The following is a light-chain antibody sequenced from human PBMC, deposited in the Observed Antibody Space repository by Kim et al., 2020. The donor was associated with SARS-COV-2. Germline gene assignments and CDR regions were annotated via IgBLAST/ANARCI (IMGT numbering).Light chain of an antibody. J-gene: IGKJ1*01. CDR3: QQSYSNPRT. CDR1: QTIDTY. CDR2: AAS. V-gene: IGKV1-39*01. Sequence: AAVGDRITITCRASQTIDTYLNWYQQSPGTAPKLLSSAASILRSGVPSRFSGSGSGTDFSLTITNLQHEDCAIYYCQQSYSNPRTFGQGTKVDIK.